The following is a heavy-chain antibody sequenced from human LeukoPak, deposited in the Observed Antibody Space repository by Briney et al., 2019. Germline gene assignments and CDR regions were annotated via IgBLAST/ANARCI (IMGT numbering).Heavy chain of an antibody. CDR2: VWSDGSNK. J-gene: IGHJ4*02. V-gene: IGHV3-33*08. D-gene: IGHD2-2*02. CDR3: ARDQGFCTSTSCYSVGGYFDY. Sequence: GGSLRLSCAASGFIFSDYFMDWVLQAPGKGLEWVAAVWSDGSNKNYADSVKGRFTISRDNSKNTVYLQMNSLRADDTAVYYCARDQGFCTSTSCYSVGGYFDYWGQGTLVTVSS. CDR1: GFIFSDYF.